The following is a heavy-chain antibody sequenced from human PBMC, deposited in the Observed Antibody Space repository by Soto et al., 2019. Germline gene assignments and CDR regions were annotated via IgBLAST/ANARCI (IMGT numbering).Heavy chain of an antibody. V-gene: IGHV2-5*02. Sequence: QITLKESGPTLVKPTQTLTLTCTFSGFSLSTSGVGVGWIRQPPGKALEWLAPIYWDNDKRYSPSLKRMLTIPEDTSKNPVVPKITTRDPWDTATFYGARKTVTGVKSASYFDLWVRGTLVTVS. CDR3: ARKTVTGVKSASYFDL. J-gene: IGHJ2*01. CDR2: IYWDNDK. CDR1: GFSLSTSGVG. D-gene: IGHD4-17*01.